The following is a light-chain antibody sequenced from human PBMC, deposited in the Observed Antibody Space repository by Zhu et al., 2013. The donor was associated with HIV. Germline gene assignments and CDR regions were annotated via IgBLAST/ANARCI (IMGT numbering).Light chain of an antibody. CDR3: QQYDTSPWT. Sequence: EIVLTQSPGTLSLSPGERATLSCRASQSVSSNFLAWYQQKPGQAPRLLIYGASSRATGIPARFSGSGSGTDFTLTISSLESEDFAVYYCQQYDTSPWTFGQGTKVEIK. CDR1: QSVSSNF. V-gene: IGKV3-20*01. J-gene: IGKJ1*01. CDR2: GAS.